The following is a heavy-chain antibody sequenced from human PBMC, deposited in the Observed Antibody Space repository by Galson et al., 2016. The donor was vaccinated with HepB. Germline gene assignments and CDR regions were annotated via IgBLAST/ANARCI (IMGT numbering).Heavy chain of an antibody. Sequence: SLRLSCAASGFTFSSYAMSWVRQAPGKGLEWVSASSGSGDTAFYTDSVNGRFTISRDNSENTLYLQMNSLRAGDTALYYCAKGVNQQHPYYFDSWGQGILVTVSS. D-gene: IGHD1-14*01. CDR3: AKGVNQQHPYYFDS. CDR2: SSGSGDTA. J-gene: IGHJ4*02. V-gene: IGHV3-23*01. CDR1: GFTFSSYA.